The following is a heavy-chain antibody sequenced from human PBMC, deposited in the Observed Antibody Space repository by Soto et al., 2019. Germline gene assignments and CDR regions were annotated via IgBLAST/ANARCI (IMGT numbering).Heavy chain of an antibody. Sequence: GGSLRLSCAASGFTFSSYAMSWVRQAPGKGLEWVSAISGSGGSTYYADSVKGRFTISRDNSKNTLYLQMNSLRAEDTAVYYCAKDRPVLLWFGDLGLGGAFDIWGQGTMVTVSS. D-gene: IGHD3-10*01. V-gene: IGHV3-23*01. CDR3: AKDRPVLLWFGDLGLGGAFDI. J-gene: IGHJ3*02. CDR2: ISGSGGST. CDR1: GFTFSSYA.